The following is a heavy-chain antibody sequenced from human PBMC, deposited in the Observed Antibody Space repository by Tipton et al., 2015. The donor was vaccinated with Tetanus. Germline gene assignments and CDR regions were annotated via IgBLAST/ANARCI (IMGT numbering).Heavy chain of an antibody. J-gene: IGHJ3*02. CDR1: GFTVSSNY. D-gene: IGHD3-9*01. Sequence: SLRLSCAASGFTVSSNYMSWVRQAPGKGLEWVSVIYSGGSTYYADSVKGRFTISRDNSKNTLYLQMNSLRAEDTAVYYCAREGTHYDILTGYYKGRGAFDIWGQGTMVTVSS. CDR3: AREGTHYDILTGYYKGRGAFDI. V-gene: IGHV3-53*01. CDR2: IYSGGST.